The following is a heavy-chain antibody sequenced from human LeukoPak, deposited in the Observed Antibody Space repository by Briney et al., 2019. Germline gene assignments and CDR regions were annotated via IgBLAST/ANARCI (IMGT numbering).Heavy chain of an antibody. D-gene: IGHD2-8*01. CDR3: ARGGRYCTNGVCYTRYYFDY. Sequence: ASVKVSCKASGYTFTSYAMNWVRQAPGQGLEWMGWINTNTGNPTYAQGFTGRFVFSLDTSVSTAYLQISSLKAEDTAVYYCARGGRYCTNGVCYTRYYFDYWGQGTLITVSS. J-gene: IGHJ4*02. CDR1: GYTFTSYA. CDR2: INTNTGNP. V-gene: IGHV7-4-1*02.